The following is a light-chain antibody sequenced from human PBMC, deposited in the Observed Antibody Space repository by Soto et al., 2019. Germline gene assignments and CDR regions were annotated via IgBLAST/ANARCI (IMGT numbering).Light chain of an antibody. J-gene: IGLJ2*01. Sequence: QAVVTQPPSASGTPGQRVTISCSGSSSNIGSNYVYWYQQLPGTAPKLLIYRNNQRPSGVPDRFSGSKSGTSASLAISGLRSEDEADYYCAAWDDRLNGVVFGGGTKVTVL. CDR1: SSNIGSNY. CDR2: RNN. CDR3: AAWDDRLNGVV. V-gene: IGLV1-47*01.